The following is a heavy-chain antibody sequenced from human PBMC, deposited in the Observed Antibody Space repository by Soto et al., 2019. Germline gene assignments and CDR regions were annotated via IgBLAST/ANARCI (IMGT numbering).Heavy chain of an antibody. CDR2: ISDYNGNT. D-gene: IGHD2-15*01. CDR1: GYTFTSYG. CDR3: ARGFYGSGGRCYEGKWCDP. J-gene: IGHJ5*02. V-gene: IGHV1-18*01. Sequence: QVQLVQAGAEVKKPGASVKVSCKASGYTFTSYGISWVRQAPGQGREWMGCISDYNGNTNYAQKLQGRVTMTTDTATSTAYMELRRRRSDDTAVYYWARGFYGSGGRCYEGKWCDPWGQGTLVTVSS.